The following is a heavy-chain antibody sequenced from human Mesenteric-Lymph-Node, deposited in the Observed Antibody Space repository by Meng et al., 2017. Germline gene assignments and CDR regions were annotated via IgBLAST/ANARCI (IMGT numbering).Heavy chain of an antibody. Sequence: GGSLRLSCKGSGYSFTSYWIGWVRQMPGKGPEWMGIIYPGDSDTRYSPSFQGQVTISADKSISTAYLQWSSLKASDTAMYYCARRGKVAVAGTFTYYYYYGMDVWGQGTTVTVSS. D-gene: IGHD6-19*01. J-gene: IGHJ6*02. CDR2: IYPGDSDT. V-gene: IGHV5-51*01. CDR1: GYSFTSYW. CDR3: ARRGKVAVAGTFTYYYYYGMDV.